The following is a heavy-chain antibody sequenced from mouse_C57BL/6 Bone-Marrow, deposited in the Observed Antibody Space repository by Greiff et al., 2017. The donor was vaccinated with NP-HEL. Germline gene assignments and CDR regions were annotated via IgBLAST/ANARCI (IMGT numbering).Heavy chain of an antibody. J-gene: IGHJ4*01. D-gene: IGHD2-5*01. Sequence: VQLKESGPVLVKPGASVKMSCKASGYTFTDYYMNWVKQSHGKSLEWIGLINPYNGGTSYNQKFKGKATLTVDKSSSTAYMDLNSLTSEDSAVYYCARTYSIPYAMDYWGQGTSVTVSS. V-gene: IGHV1-19*01. CDR3: ARTYSIPYAMDY. CDR1: GYTFTDYY. CDR2: INPYNGGT.